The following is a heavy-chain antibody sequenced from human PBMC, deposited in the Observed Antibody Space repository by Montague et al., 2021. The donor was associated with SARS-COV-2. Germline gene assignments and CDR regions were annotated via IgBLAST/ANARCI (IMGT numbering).Heavy chain of an antibody. D-gene: IGHD3-22*01. Sequence: SETLSLTCAVYGGSITDYYWSWIRQPPGKGLEWIGEINHRGTSNYNPSLKSRVSISVDTSKNQFSLYLGSVTAADTAVYYCARGRQHFNMIVVVMIGGEYYFDYWAQGTLVTVSS. CDR3: ARGRQHFNMIVVVMIGGEYYFDY. J-gene: IGHJ4*02. V-gene: IGHV4-34*01. CDR2: INHRGTS. CDR1: GGSITDYY.